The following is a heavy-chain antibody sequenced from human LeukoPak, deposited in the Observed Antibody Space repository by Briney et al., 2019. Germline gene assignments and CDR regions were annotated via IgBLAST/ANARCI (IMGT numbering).Heavy chain of an antibody. CDR2: INPNSGGT. V-gene: IGHV1-2*02. D-gene: IGHD3-22*01. CDR1: GYTFTGYY. CDR3: ARFRFDYYDSSGTSNWFDP. J-gene: IGHJ5*02. Sequence: ASVKVSCKASGYTFTGYYMHWVRQAPGQGLEWMGWINPNSGGTNYAQKFQGRVTMTRDTSISTAYVELSRLRSDDTAVYYCARFRFDYYDSSGTSNWFDPWGQGTLVTVSS.